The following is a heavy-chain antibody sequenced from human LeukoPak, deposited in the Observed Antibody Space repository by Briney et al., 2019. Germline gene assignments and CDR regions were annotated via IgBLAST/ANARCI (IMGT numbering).Heavy chain of an antibody. J-gene: IGHJ4*02. CDR2: IYYSGNT. Sequence: SETLSLTCTVSGGSISSYYWSWIRRPPGKGLEWIAYIYYSGNTNYNPSLKSRVTISIDTSKNQFSLKMSSVTAADTAVYYCASTRDGLGYYFDYWGQGTLVTVSS. CDR3: ASTRDGLGYYFDY. V-gene: IGHV4-59*01. D-gene: IGHD3-10*01. CDR1: GGSISSYY.